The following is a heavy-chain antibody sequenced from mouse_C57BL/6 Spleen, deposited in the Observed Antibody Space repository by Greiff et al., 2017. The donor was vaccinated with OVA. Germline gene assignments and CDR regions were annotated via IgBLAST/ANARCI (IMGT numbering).Heavy chain of an antibody. CDR1: GYAFSSSW. CDR3: ARRPSTGYYFDY. V-gene: IGHV1-82*01. J-gene: IGHJ2*01. CDR2: IYPGDGDT. Sequence: VQLQQSGPELVKPGASVKISCKASGYAFSSSWMTWVTQRPGKGLAWVGRIYPGDGDTNSNGKFKGKATLTADKHSSTAYMQRSSLTSEDAAVYCCARRPSTGYYFDYWGQGTTLTVSS. D-gene: IGHD4-1*01.